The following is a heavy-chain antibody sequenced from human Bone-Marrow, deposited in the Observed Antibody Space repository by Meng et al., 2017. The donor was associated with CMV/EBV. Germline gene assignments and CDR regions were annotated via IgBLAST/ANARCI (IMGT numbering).Heavy chain of an antibody. Sequence: GESLKISCAASGFSFSDYGLHWVRQAPGKGLEWVAFIRYDGSNKYYADSVKGRFTISRDNSKNTLYLQMNSLRAEDTAVYYCATLRVVPAAKTTGWGQGTLVTVYS. CDR3: ATLRVVPAAKTTG. CDR2: IRYDGSNK. J-gene: IGHJ4*02. CDR1: GFSFSDYG. D-gene: IGHD2-2*01. V-gene: IGHV3-30*02.